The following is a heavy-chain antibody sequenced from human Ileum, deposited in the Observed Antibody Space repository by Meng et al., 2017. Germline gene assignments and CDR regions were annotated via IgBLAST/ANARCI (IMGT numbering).Heavy chain of an antibody. CDR1: GFTFADYA. CDR2: ISGNGAAK. CDR3: ARWTYHYDF. V-gene: IGHV3-23*01. D-gene: IGHD2-2*02. Sequence: QLLESGGGVVQPGGSLRLSGTGSGFTFADYAINWVRQAPGKGLEWVSAISGNGAAKLYADSAKGRFTISRDNSKNSIYMEMYTLRVEDTAIYYCARWTYHYDFWGQGTLVTVSS. J-gene: IGHJ4*02.